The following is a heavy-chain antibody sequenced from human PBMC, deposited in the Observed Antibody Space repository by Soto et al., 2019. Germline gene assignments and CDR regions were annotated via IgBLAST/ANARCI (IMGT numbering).Heavy chain of an antibody. Sequence: GGSLSLSCAASGFTFDDYAMHWVRQAPGKGLEWVSGISWNSGSIGYADSVKGRFTISRDNAKNSLYLQMNSLRAEDTALYYCAKGGGSWPRGADAFDIWGQGTMVTVSS. J-gene: IGHJ3*02. D-gene: IGHD2-15*01. CDR1: GFTFDDYA. CDR2: ISWNSGSI. CDR3: AKGGGSWPRGADAFDI. V-gene: IGHV3-9*01.